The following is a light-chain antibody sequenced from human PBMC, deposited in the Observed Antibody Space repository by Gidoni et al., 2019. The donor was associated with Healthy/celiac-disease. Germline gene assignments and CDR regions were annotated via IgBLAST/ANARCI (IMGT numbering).Light chain of an antibody. J-gene: IGKJ3*01. Sequence: DIQMTQSPSSLSASVGDRVTITCQASQDISNYLNWYQQKPGKAPKLLIYDASNLETGVPSRFSGSGSGTDFTFSISSLQPEYIATYYCQQYDNLLFTFGPGTKVDIK. CDR1: QDISNY. V-gene: IGKV1-33*01. CDR3: QQYDNLLFT. CDR2: DAS.